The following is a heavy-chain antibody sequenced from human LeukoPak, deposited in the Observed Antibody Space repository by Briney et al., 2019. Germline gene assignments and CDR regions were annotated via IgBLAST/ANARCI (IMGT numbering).Heavy chain of an antibody. J-gene: IGHJ3*02. CDR3: ARDLTGTTFSYAFDI. D-gene: IGHD1-7*01. Sequence: GRSLRLSCAASGFTFSSYGMHWVRQAPGKGLEWVAVIWYGGSNKYYADSVKGRFTISRDNSKNTLYLQMNSLRAEDTAVYYCARDLTGTTFSYAFDIWGQGTMVTVSS. CDR1: GFTFSSYG. CDR2: IWYGGSNK. V-gene: IGHV3-33*08.